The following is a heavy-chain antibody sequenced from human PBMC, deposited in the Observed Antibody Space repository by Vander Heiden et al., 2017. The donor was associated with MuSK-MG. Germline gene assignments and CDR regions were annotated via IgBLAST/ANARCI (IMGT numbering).Heavy chain of an antibody. D-gene: IGHD5-12*01. J-gene: IGHJ4*02. Sequence: EVQLLESGGGLVQPGGSLRLSCAASGFPFSSYAMSWLGQARGKGMEWVSAISGSGGSTYYADALKGRFTISRDNSKNTLYLQMNSLRAEDTAVYYCAKEVGWLHPWYFDYWGQGTLVTVSS. CDR3: AKEVGWLHPWYFDY. CDR1: GFPFSSYA. CDR2: ISGSGGST. V-gene: IGHV3-23*01.